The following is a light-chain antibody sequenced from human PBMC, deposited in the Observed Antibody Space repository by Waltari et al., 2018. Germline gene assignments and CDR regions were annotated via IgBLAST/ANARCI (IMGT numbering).Light chain of an antibody. Sequence: EIVLTQSPGTLSLSPGERATLSCTASQSISSDYLAWYQQKPGQAPRRLIYGASTRTTGIPDRFSAGGSGTDFTLTISRLEPEDSAVYYCQQYGDSPVFTFGPGTKVDIK. J-gene: IGKJ3*01. CDR2: GAS. V-gene: IGKV3-20*01. CDR1: QSISSDY. CDR3: QQYGDSPVFT.